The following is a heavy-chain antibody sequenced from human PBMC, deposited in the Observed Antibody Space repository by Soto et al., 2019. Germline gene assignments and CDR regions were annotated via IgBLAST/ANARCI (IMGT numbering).Heavy chain of an antibody. V-gene: IGHV1-3*01. CDR2: INAGNGNT. CDR3: ARDIVVSSGYYDY. CDR1: GYTFTNYA. Sequence: ASVKVSCKASGYTFTNYAIHWVRQAPGQRLEWMGWINAGNGNTKYSQKFQGRVTLSRDASANTAYMDLSNLRSEDTAVYYCARDIVVSSGYYDYWGLGTLVTVSS. J-gene: IGHJ4*02. D-gene: IGHD6-19*01.